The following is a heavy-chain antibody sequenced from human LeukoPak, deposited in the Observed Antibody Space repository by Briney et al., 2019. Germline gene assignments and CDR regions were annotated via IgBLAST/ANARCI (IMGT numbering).Heavy chain of an antibody. Sequence: SETLSLTCTVSGDSMSSSHYCWGWIRQPPGKGLEWIGEINHSGSTNYNPSLKSRVTISIDTSKNQFSLKLSSVTAADTAVYYCARHSGSSGWYPKIDYWGQGILVTVSS. CDR1: GDSMSSSHYC. V-gene: IGHV4-39*01. CDR3: ARHSGSSGWYPKIDY. CDR2: INHSGST. J-gene: IGHJ4*02. D-gene: IGHD6-19*01.